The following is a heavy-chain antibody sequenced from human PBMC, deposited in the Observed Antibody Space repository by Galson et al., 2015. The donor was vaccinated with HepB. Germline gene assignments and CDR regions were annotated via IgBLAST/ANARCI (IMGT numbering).Heavy chain of an antibody. CDR3: ASSVAGTLSNDAFDI. CDR2: IIPIFGTA. V-gene: IGHV1-69*13. D-gene: IGHD6-19*01. Sequence: SVKVSCKASGGTFSSYAISWVRQAPGQGLEWMGGIIPIFGTANYAQKFQGRVTITADESTSTAYMELSSLRSEDTAVYYCASSVAGTLSNDAFDIWGQGTMVTVSS. J-gene: IGHJ3*02. CDR1: GGTFSSYA.